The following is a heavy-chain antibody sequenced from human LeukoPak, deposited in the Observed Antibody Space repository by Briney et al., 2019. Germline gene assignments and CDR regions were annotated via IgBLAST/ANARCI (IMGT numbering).Heavy chain of an antibody. V-gene: IGHV1-69*01. D-gene: IGHD3-22*01. CDR1: GGTFSSYA. Sequence: GASVTVSCKASGGTFSSYAISWVRQAPGQGLEWMGGVIPIFGTANYAQKFQGRVTITADESTSTAYMELSSLRSEDTAVYYCAGVPDGLYDSSGYYYLPQPYFDYWGQGTLVTVSS. J-gene: IGHJ4*02. CDR3: AGVPDGLYDSSGYYYLPQPYFDY. CDR2: VIPIFGTA.